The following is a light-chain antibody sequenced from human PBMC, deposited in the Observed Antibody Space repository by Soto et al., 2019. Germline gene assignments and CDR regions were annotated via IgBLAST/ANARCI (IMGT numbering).Light chain of an antibody. J-gene: IGLJ2*01. V-gene: IGLV2-14*03. CDR3: SSYTSSSASYVV. CDR1: SSDVGGYNY. Sequence: QSALTQPASVSGSPGQSITISCTGTSSDVGGYNYVSWYKHHPGKAPKLIIYDVRYRHSGVSNRFSGSKSGNTASLTISGLQAVDESDYYCSSYTSSSASYVVFGGGTKLTVL. CDR2: DVR.